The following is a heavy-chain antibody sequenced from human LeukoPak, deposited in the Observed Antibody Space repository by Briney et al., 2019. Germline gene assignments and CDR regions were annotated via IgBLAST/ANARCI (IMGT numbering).Heavy chain of an antibody. V-gene: IGHV3-21*01. J-gene: IGHJ4*02. CDR3: ARATYMTTVTLDY. D-gene: IGHD4-17*01. CDR2: ISSSSSYI. CDR1: GFTFSSYS. Sequence: GGSLRLSCAASGFTFSSYSMNWVRQAPGKGLEWVSSISSSSSYIYYADSVKGRFTISRDNAKNSLCLQMTSLRDEDTAVYYCARATYMTTVTLDYWGQGTLVTVSS.